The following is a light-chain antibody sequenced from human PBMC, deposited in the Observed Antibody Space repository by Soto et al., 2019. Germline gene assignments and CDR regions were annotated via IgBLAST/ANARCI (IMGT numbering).Light chain of an antibody. CDR1: SSDVGGYNY. CDR3: SSYTSSSTHNYV. J-gene: IGLJ1*01. Sequence: QSVLTQPASVSGSPGQSITISCTGTSSDVGGYNYVSWYQQHPGKAPKLVIYDVSNRPSGVSNRFSGSKSGNTASLTISGLQAEDEADYYCSSYTSSSTHNYVFGTGTKVTVL. CDR2: DVS. V-gene: IGLV2-14*01.